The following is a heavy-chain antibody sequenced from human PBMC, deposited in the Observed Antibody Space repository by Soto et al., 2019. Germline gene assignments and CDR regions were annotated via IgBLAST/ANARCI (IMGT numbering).Heavy chain of an antibody. CDR2: SFHSGTK. D-gene: IGHD2-2*01. CDR1: GGTVSIGGYY. V-gene: IGHV4-39*01. CDR3: ARRVERAPGNNWSHP. J-gene: IGHJ5*02. Sequence: PSETLSLTCSVSGGTVSIGGYYWGWIGQTPGKGLEWIASSFHSGTKYYNPSLKHRVSISVDTSKNEISLKLSSSTAVDTAVYYCARRVERAPGNNWSHPWGQGILVTLSS.